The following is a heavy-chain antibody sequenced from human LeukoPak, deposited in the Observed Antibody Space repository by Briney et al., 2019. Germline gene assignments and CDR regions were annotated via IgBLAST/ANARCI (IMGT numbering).Heavy chain of an antibody. CDR2: IYHSGST. CDR1: GGSISSSNW. J-gene: IGHJ3*02. Sequence: ASETLSLTCAVSGGSISSSNWWSWVRQPPGKGLEWIGEIYHSGSTNYNPSLKSRVTISVDKSKNQFSLKLSSVTAADTAVYYCARAELGGTAFDIWGQGTMVTVSS. CDR3: ARAELGGTAFDI. D-gene: IGHD3-16*01. V-gene: IGHV4-4*02.